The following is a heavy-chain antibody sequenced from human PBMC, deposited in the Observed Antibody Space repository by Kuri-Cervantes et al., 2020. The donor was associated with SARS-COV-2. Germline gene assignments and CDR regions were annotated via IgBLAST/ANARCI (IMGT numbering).Heavy chain of an antibody. J-gene: IGHJ3*02. V-gene: IGHV3-11*04. Sequence: GGSLRLSCAASGFIFSDYYMTWIRQPPGKGLGWVSYISGSGSAINYTDSVKGRFTISRDNAKNSVFLQMNILRAEDTAVYYCARDLTPSGAGAFDIWGQGTMVTVSS. D-gene: IGHD1-26*01. CDR3: ARDLTPSGAGAFDI. CDR1: GFIFSDYY. CDR2: ISGSGSAI.